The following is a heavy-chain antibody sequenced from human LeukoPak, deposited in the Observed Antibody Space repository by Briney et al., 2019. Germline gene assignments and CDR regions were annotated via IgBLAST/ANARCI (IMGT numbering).Heavy chain of an antibody. CDR1: GFTFSSYA. D-gene: IGHD5-24*01. V-gene: IGHV3-30*04. CDR3: ARTKEMATISYFDS. Sequence: GGSLRLSCAASGFTFSSYAMHWVRQPPGKGLEWVAVISYDGSNKYYADSVKGRFTISRDNSKNTLYLQMNSLRAEDTAVYYCARTKEMATISYFDSWGQGTLVTVSS. J-gene: IGHJ4*02. CDR2: ISYDGSNK.